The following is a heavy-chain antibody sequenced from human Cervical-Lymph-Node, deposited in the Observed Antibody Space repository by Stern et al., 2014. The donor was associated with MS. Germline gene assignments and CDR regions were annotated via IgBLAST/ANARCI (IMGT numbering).Heavy chain of an antibody. CDR1: GFTFSDHY. D-gene: IGHD1-26*01. CDR3: AVVPGGNYYEDY. V-gene: IGHV3-72*01. J-gene: IGHJ4*02. Sequence: EMQLVESGGDLVQPGESLRLSCAASGFTFSDHYMDWVRQAPDYAASVKGRFTISRDHSRNSLYLQMNNLKTEDTAVYYCAVVPGGNYYEDYWGQGTLVTVSS.